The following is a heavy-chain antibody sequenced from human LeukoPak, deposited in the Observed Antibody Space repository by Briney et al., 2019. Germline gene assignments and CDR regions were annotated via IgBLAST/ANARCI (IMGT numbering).Heavy chain of an antibody. D-gene: IGHD3-22*01. CDR3: ARAHTGPYDSSGYYYA. CDR1: GYTFTSYA. J-gene: IGHJ5*02. V-gene: IGHV1-18*01. Sequence: GASVKVSCKASGYTFTSYAISWVRQAPGQGLEWMGWISAYNGNTKYAQKIQGRVTMTTDTSTSTAYMDLWSLRSDDTAVYYCARAHTGPYDSSGYYYAWGQGTLVTVSS. CDR2: ISAYNGNT.